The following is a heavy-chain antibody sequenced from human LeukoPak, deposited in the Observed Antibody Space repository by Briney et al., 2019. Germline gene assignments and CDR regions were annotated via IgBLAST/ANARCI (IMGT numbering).Heavy chain of an antibody. CDR1: GFTFSSYA. V-gene: IGHV3-64*01. J-gene: IGHJ4*02. CDR2: ISNNGIST. D-gene: IGHD2-15*01. CDR3: ARAAETATEMDY. Sequence: PGGSLRLSCAASGFTFSSYAIHWVRQAPGKGLEYVSAISNNGISTYYANSVKGRFTISRSNSKNTVYLQMGSLRAEDMAVYYCARAAETATEMDYWGQGTLVTVYS.